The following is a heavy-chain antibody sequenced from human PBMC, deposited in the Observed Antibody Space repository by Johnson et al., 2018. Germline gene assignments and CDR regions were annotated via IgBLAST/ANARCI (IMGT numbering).Heavy chain of an antibody. V-gene: IGHV3-48*04. CDR2: ISSSSRII. D-gene: IGHD2-15*01. CDR3: AKDICSGGSCYEKYFQH. CDR1: RFTFSSYG. J-gene: IGHJ1*01. Sequence: VQLVQSGGGVVQPGRSLRLSCAASRFTFSSYGMHWVRQAPGKGLEWVSYISSSSRIIYYADSVKGRFTISRDNAKNSLYLQMNSLRAEDTALYYCAKDICSGGSCYEKYFQHWGQGTLVTVSS.